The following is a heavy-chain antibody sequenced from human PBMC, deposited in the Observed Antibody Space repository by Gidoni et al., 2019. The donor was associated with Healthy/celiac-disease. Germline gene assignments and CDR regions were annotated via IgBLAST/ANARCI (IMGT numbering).Heavy chain of an antibody. Sequence: EVQLVESGGGLVQPGGSLRLSCAASGFTFGSYALSWVRQAPGKGLEWVSAISGSGGSTYYADSVKGRFTISRDNSKNTLYLQMNSLRAEDTAVYYCAKNPPHARYFDWFLPYYFDYWGQGTLVTVSS. V-gene: IGHV3-23*04. CDR1: GFTFGSYA. CDR3: AKNPPHARYFDWFLPYYFDY. D-gene: IGHD3-9*01. CDR2: ISGSGGST. J-gene: IGHJ4*02.